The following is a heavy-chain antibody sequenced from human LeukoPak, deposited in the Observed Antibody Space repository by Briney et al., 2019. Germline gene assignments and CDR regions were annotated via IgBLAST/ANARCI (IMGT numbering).Heavy chain of an antibody. J-gene: IGHJ4*02. D-gene: IGHD2-2*01. V-gene: IGHV3-48*03. CDR1: GFTLSDYA. CDR3: ARVGWGKYQLPNYFDY. Sequence: GRSLRLSCAASGFTLSDYAMHWVRQAPGKGLEWVSYISSSGSTIYYADSVKGRFTISRDNAKNSLYLQMNSLRAEDTAVYYCARVGWGKYQLPNYFDYWGQGTLVTVSS. CDR2: ISSSGSTI.